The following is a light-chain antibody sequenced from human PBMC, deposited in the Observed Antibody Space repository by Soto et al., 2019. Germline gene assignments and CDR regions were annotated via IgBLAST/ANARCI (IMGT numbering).Light chain of an antibody. CDR3: QQSYSTPRT. V-gene: IGKV1-39*01. Sequence: DIQMTQSPLSLSASVGDRVTISCRASQSISSYLNWYQQKPGKAPKXLIYAASSLQSGVPSRFSGSGSGTDFTLTISSLQPEDVATYYCQQSYSTPRTLGQGTKVDIK. CDR2: AAS. J-gene: IGKJ1*01. CDR1: QSISSY.